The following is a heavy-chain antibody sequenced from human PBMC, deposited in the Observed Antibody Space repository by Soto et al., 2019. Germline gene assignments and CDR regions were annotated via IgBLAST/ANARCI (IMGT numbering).Heavy chain of an antibody. D-gene: IGHD4-17*01. V-gene: IGHV3-23*01. CDR3: ARGPSYSDSYFDY. Sequence: GGSLRLSCAASGFTFSSYAMSWFRQAPGKGLEWVSAISGSGGSTYYADSVKGRFTISRDNSKNTLYLQMNSLRAEDTAVYYCARGPSYSDSYFDYWGQGTLVTVSS. J-gene: IGHJ4*02. CDR1: GFTFSSYA. CDR2: ISGSGGST.